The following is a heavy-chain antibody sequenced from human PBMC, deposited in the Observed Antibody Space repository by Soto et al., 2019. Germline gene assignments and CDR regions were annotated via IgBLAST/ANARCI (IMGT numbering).Heavy chain of an antibody. CDR2: IDPSDSYT. V-gene: IGHV5-10-1*01. J-gene: IGHJ6*02. CDR3: ARQGGTTPGDYYGMDV. CDR1: GYSSTSYW. D-gene: IGHD1-1*01. Sequence: GESLKISRKGSGYSSTSYWISWVRQMPGKGLAGMGRIDPSDSYTNHSPSFQGHVTISADKSISTAYLQWSSLKASHTAMYYCARQGGTTPGDYYGMDVWGQGTTVTVSS.